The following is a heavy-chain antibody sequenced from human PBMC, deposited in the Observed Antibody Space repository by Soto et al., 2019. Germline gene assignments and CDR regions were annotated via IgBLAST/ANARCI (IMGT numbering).Heavy chain of an antibody. Sequence: PSETLSLTRSVPGGAISSYYWSWVRQPAGKGLEWIGRVFSSGSTNYNASLKSRVTMSIDTSKNEVSLTLRSVTAADTAVYYCARVAFSFFGIDVWGPVPTVTACS. CDR3: ARVAFSFFGIDV. D-gene: IGHD3-3*02. J-gene: IGHJ6*02. CDR1: GGAISSYY. CDR2: VFSSGST. V-gene: IGHV4-4*07.